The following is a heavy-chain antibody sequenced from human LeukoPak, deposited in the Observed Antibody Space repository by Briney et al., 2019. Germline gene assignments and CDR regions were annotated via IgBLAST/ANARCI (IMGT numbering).Heavy chain of an antibody. CDR2: ISWNSGSI. CDR1: GFTFDDYA. CDR3: AKDGAYSSGWEYYFDY. D-gene: IGHD6-19*01. J-gene: IGHJ4*02. Sequence: GGSLRLSCAASGFTFDDYAMHWVRQAPGKGLEWVSGISWNSGSIGYADSVKGRFTISRDNAKNSLCLQMNSLRAEDTALYYCAKDGAYSSGWEYYFDYWGQGTLVTVSS. V-gene: IGHV3-9*01.